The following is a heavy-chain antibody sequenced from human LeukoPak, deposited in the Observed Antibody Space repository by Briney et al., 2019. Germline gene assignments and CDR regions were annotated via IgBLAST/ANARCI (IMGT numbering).Heavy chain of an antibody. D-gene: IGHD3-10*01. CDR1: GGSISSRTYY. Sequence: SETLSLTCTVSGGSISSRTYYWGWIRQPPGKGLEWIGNIYYGGTTYYNPSLESRVTTSVDTSKNQFSLQMNSVTAADTAVYYCASPRPHYYGSGTYLFYFDYWGQGTLVTVSS. CDR3: ASPRPHYYGSGTYLFYFDY. J-gene: IGHJ4*02. V-gene: IGHV4-39*01. CDR2: IYYGGTT.